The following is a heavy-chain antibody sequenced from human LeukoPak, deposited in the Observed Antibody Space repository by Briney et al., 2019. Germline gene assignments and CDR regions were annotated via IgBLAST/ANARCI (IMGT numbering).Heavy chain of an antibody. Sequence: GGSLRLSCAASGFTFSSYWMSWVRQAPGKGLEWVANIKQDGSEKYYVDSVKGRFTISRDNAKNSLYLQMNSLRAEDTAVYYCARVKWITVTTPGGAFDIWGQGTMVTVSS. V-gene: IGHV3-7*01. D-gene: IGHD4-17*01. J-gene: IGHJ3*02. CDR1: GFTFSSYW. CDR2: IKQDGSEK. CDR3: ARVKWITVTTPGGAFDI.